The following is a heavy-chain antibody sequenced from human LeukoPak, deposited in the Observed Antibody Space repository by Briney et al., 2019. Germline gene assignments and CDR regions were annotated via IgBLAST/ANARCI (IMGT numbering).Heavy chain of an antibody. CDR2: INQDGRKE. CDR1: EFTFGRYW. Sequence: GGSLRLSCVASEFTFGRYWMTWVRQAPGKGLEWVANINQDGRKEHYVDSVKGRFTISRENAKNFLYLQMNSLRAGDTAVYFCARDTSPYCGDDCYFDAFDLWGQGTMVTVSS. CDR3: ARDTSPYCGDDCYFDAFDL. V-gene: IGHV3-7*03. D-gene: IGHD2-21*02. J-gene: IGHJ3*01.